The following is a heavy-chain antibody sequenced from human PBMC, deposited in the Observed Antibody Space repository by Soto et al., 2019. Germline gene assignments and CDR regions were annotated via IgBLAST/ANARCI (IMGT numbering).Heavy chain of an antibody. CDR3: ARGVPAAGFPQY. J-gene: IGHJ1*01. CDR1: GDSVSSNSAA. CDR2: TYYRSKWNN. Sequence: SQTLSLTCAISGDSVSSNSAAWNWIRQSPSRGLEWLGRTYYRSKWNNDYAVSVKSRITITPDTSKNQFSLQLNSVTPEDTAVNYCARGVPAAGFPQYWGQGTLVTVSS. V-gene: IGHV6-1*01. D-gene: IGHD6-13*01.